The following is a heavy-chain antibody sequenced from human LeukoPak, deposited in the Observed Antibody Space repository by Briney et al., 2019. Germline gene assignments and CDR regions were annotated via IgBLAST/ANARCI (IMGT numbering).Heavy chain of an antibody. CDR3: ARKEAYCGGDCHSGRGPFDP. CDR1: GFTFSSYS. J-gene: IGHJ5*02. D-gene: IGHD2-21*01. V-gene: IGHV3-21*01. Sequence: GGSLRLSCAASGFTFSSYSMNWVRQAPGKGLEWVSSISSSSSYIYYADSVKGRFTISRDNAKNSLYLQMNSLRAEDTAVYYCARKEAYCGGDCHSGRGPFDPWGQGTLVTVSS. CDR2: ISSSSSYI.